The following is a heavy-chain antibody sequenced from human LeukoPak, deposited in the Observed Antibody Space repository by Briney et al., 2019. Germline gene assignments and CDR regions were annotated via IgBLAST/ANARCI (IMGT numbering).Heavy chain of an antibody. CDR3: ARDECSGGSCYYYYYYGMDV. Sequence: GGSLRLSCAASGFTFSSYWMSWVRQAPGKGLERVANIKQDGSEKYYVDSVKGRFTISRDNAKNSLYLQMNSLRAEDTAVYYCARDECSGGSCYYYYYYGMDVWGKGTTVTVSS. J-gene: IGHJ6*04. CDR2: IKQDGSEK. V-gene: IGHV3-7*03. CDR1: GFTFSSYW. D-gene: IGHD2-15*01.